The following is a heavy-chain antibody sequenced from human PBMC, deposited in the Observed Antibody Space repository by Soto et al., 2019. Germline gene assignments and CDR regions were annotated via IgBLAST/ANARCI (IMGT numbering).Heavy chain of an antibody. CDR2: VNPSGGHT. Sequence: QVQLVQSGAEVKKPGASVKVSCKASGDTFTDYYIHWVRQAPGQGLEWMGTVNPSGGHTTYAQHXLSXXTXPRDTSTSTLYMELTRLTSEATAVYYCARGGHVVVVTAALDFWGQGTLVTVSS. CDR1: GDTFTDYY. V-gene: IGHV1-46*01. CDR3: ARGGHVVVVTAALDF. D-gene: IGHD2-21*02. J-gene: IGHJ4*02.